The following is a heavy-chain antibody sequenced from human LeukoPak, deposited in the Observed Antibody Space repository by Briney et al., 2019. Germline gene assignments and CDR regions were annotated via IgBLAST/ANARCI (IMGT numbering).Heavy chain of an antibody. Sequence: SSSWMSWVRQPPGKGLEWIGSIYYSGSTYYNPSLKSRVTISVDTSKNQFSLKLSSVTAADTAVYYCAGPNYYYYGMDVWGQGTTVTVSS. CDR3: AGPNYYYYGMDV. V-gene: IGHV4-39*07. CDR1: SSSWM. J-gene: IGHJ6*02. D-gene: IGHD3/OR15-3a*01. CDR2: IYYSGST.